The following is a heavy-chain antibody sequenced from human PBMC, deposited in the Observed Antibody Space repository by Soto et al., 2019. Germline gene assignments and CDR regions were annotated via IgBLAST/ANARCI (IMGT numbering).Heavy chain of an antibody. J-gene: IGHJ6*02. V-gene: IGHV4-30-4*01. CDR2: IYYSGST. Sequence: SEPLSLTYTVSGGSISSGDYYWSWIRQPPGKGLEWIGYIYYSGSTYYNPSLKSRVTISVDTSKNQFSLKLSSVTAADTAVYYCASGKLYYYYGMDVWGQGTTVTVSS. CDR3: ASGKLYYYYGMDV. CDR1: GGSISSGDYY.